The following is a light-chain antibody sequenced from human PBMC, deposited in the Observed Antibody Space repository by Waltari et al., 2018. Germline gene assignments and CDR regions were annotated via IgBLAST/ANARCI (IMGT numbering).Light chain of an antibody. CDR2: GAS. Sequence: EIVMTQSPATLSVSPGERAALSCRASQSVSNNLAWFQQKLGQAPRLLIHGASTRATAIPARFSGSGSGTDFTLTISSLQSEDFAVYYCQQYSNWPYTFGQGTKLEIK. J-gene: IGKJ2*01. CDR3: QQYSNWPYT. CDR1: QSVSNN. V-gene: IGKV3-15*01.